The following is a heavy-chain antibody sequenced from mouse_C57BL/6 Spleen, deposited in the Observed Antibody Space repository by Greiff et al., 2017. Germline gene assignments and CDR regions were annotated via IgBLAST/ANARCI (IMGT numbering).Heavy chain of an antibody. D-gene: IGHD1-1*01. CDR3: ASTEGFAY. J-gene: IGHJ3*01. CDR1: GYTFTDYY. CDR2: INPNNGGT. Sequence: EVQLQQSGPELVKPGASVKISCKASGYTFTDYYMNWVQQSHGKSLEWIGDINPNNGGTSYNQKFKGKATLTVDKSSSAAYMELRSLTSEDSAVYYCASTEGFAYWGQGTLVTVSA. V-gene: IGHV1-26*01.